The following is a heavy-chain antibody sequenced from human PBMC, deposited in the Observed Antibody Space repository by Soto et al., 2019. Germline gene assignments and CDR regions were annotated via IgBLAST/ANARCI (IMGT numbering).Heavy chain of an antibody. CDR3: ARDNCISTSCYSYYYYGMDV. D-gene: IGHD2-2*01. Sequence: GGSLILSSASTCFTFRSVRTKWVREAACKGLEWVAVISYDGSNKYYSDSVKGRFTISRDNSKNTLFLQMNSLRAEDTAVYYCARDNCISTSCYSYYYYGMDVWGQGT. CDR2: ISYDGSNK. J-gene: IGHJ6*02. CDR1: CFTFRSVR. V-gene: IGHV3-30*03.